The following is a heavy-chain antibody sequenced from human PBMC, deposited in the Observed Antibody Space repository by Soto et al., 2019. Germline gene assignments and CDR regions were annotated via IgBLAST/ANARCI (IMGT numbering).Heavy chain of an antibody. J-gene: IGHJ4*02. Sequence: GGSLRLSCAASGFTFSTYAMNWVRQAPGKGLEWVSGISGSGDSTYYADSVKGRFSISRDNSKNTLYLQMYSLRAEDTAIYYCAKGSYYDFWSGYSAFDCWGQGTLVTVSS. V-gene: IGHV3-23*01. CDR2: ISGSGDST. CDR1: GFTFSTYA. CDR3: AKGSYYDFWSGYSAFDC. D-gene: IGHD3-3*01.